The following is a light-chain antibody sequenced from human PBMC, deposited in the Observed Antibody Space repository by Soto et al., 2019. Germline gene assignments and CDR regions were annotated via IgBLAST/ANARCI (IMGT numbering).Light chain of an antibody. CDR2: GSS. CDR1: QSISSSS. V-gene: IGKV3-20*01. J-gene: IGKJ2*01. CDR3: QQYGSSPYT. Sequence: EIVLMQSPGTLSLSPGERATLSCRASQSISSSSLAWYQQKAGQSPRLLIYGSSSRATGIPDRFGGSGSGTDFTLTISRLEPEDFAVYYCQQYGSSPYTFGLGTKLEIK.